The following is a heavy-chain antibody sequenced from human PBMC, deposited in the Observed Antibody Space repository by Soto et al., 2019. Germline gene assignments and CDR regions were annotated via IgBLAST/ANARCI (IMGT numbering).Heavy chain of an antibody. D-gene: IGHD1-1*01. CDR2: IYATGTT. J-gene: IGHJ5*02. V-gene: IGHV4-59*10. CDR3: VRDGTKTLRDWFDP. CDR1: GGSFSGYY. Sequence: SETLSLTCAVYGGSFSGYYWSWIRKSAGKGLEWIGRIYATGTTDYNPSLKSRVMMSVDTSKKQFSLKLRSVTAADTAVYYCVRDGTKTLRDWFDPWGQGISVTVS.